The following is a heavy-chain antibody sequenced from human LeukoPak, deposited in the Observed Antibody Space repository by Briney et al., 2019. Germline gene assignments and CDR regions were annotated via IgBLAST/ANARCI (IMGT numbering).Heavy chain of an antibody. CDR3: ARESSSWDAFDI. CDR1: GFTFSSYW. V-gene: IGHV3-7*01. Sequence: GGSLRLSCAASGFTFSSYWVSWVRQAPGKGLEWVANIKQDGSEKYYVDSVKGRFTISRDNAKNSLYLQMNSLRAEDTAVYYCARESSSWDAFDIWGQGTMVTVSS. J-gene: IGHJ3*02. CDR2: IKQDGSEK. D-gene: IGHD6-13*01.